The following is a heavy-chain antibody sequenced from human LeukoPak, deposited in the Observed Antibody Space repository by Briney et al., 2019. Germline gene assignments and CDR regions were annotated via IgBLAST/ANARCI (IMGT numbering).Heavy chain of an antibody. CDR2: IIPIFGTA. CDR1: GGTFSSYA. V-gene: IGHV1-69*13. CDR3: ASSTTTRYYFDY. D-gene: IGHD1-1*01. Sequence: ASVKVSCKASGGTFSSYAISWVRQAPGQGLEWMGGIIPIFGTANYAQKFQGRVTITADESTSTAYMELSSLRSEDTAVYYCASSTTTRYYFDYWGQGTLVTVSS. J-gene: IGHJ4*02.